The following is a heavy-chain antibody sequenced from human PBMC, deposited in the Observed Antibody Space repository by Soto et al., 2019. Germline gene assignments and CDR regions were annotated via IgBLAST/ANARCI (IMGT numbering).Heavy chain of an antibody. J-gene: IGHJ6*02. D-gene: IGHD4-4*01. CDR2: INGDGSNA. CDR3: ARGIQYRYGMDV. CDR1: GFTFTNYW. V-gene: IGHV3-74*01. Sequence: GGSLRLSCAAAGFTFTNYWMHWVRQAPGKGLVWVSRINGDGSNAFYADSVKGRFTISRDNAKNTVYLQMNSLRAEDTAIYYCARGIQYRYGMDVWGQGPTVTVSS.